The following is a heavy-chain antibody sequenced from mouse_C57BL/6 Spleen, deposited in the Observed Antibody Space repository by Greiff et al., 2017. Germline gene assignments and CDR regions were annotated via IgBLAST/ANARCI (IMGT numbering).Heavy chain of an antibody. CDR1: GFNITDYY. CDR3: ARPLYDYDAWFAY. Sequence: VQLKESGAELVKPGASVKLSCTASGFNITDYYMHWVKQRPEQGLEWIGRIDPEDGGTKYAPKFQGKATITADTSSNTAYLQLSSLTSEDAAVYYCARPLYDYDAWFAYWGQGTLVTVSA. CDR2: IDPEDGGT. V-gene: IGHV14-2*01. J-gene: IGHJ3*01. D-gene: IGHD2-4*01.